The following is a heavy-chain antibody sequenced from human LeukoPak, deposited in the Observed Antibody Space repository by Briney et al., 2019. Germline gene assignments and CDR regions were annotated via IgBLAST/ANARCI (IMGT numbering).Heavy chain of an antibody. CDR1: GGSISSYY. CDR2: IYTSGST. Sequence: SETLSHTCTVSGGSISSYYWSWIRQPAGKRLEWIGRIYTSGSTNYNPSLKSRVTMSVDTSKNQFSLKLSSVTAADTAVYYCARDGPYYYDSSGYYGDDYWGQGTLVTVSS. D-gene: IGHD3-22*01. CDR3: ARDGPYYYDSSGYYGDDY. V-gene: IGHV4-4*07. J-gene: IGHJ4*02.